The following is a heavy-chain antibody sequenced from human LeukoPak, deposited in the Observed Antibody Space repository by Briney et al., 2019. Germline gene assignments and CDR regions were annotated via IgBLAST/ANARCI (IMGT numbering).Heavy chain of an antibody. CDR3: VRLQDYTMGL. J-gene: IGHJ6*02. CDR2: IYPADSDT. D-gene: IGHD3-16*01. V-gene: IGHV5-51*01. Sequence: GEPLKISCQASGYIFTNYWIGWVRQMPGKGLESMGIIYPADSDTRYSPSFEGQVTISVDKSISTAYLQWSGLKASDSAMYYCVRLQDYTMGLWGQGTTVTVSS. CDR1: GYIFTNYW.